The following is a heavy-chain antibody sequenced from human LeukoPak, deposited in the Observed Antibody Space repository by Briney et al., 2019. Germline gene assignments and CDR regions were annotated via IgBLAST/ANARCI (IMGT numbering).Heavy chain of an antibody. V-gene: IGHV4-4*07. J-gene: IGHJ6*03. CDR3: ARDLAVVVPAAIGYWYYYYMDV. CDR1: GGSISSYY. CDR2: IYTSGST. Sequence: PSETLSLTCTVSGGSISSYYWSWIRQPAGKGLEWIGRIYTSGSTNYNPSLKSRVTMSVDTSKSQFSLKLSSVTAADTAVYYCARDLAVVVPAAIGYWYYYYMDVWGKGTTVTVSS. D-gene: IGHD2-2*01.